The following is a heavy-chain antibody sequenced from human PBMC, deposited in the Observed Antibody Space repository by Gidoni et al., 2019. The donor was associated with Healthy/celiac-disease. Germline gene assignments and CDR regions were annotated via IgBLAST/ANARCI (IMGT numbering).Heavy chain of an antibody. CDR2: ISSSSIYI. V-gene: IGHV3-21*01. CDR1: GFTFSGYS. CDR3: ARGYCDVYHY. D-gene: IGHD4-17*01. Sequence: EVQLVESGGGMVKPGGSLRLSCAASGFTFSGYSMNWVRQAPGKGLELASSISSSSIYIYYADSVKGRFTISRDNAKNSLYLQMNSLRAEDTAVYYCARGYCDVYHYWGQGTLFTVSS. J-gene: IGHJ4*02.